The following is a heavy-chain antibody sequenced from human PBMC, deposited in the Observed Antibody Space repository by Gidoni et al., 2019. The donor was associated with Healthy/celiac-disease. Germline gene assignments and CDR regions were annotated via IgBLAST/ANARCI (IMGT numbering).Heavy chain of an antibody. CDR2: MRISSSSI. CDR1: GSTLSSAS. D-gene: IGHD1-7*01. CDR3: ARDETGTHPDEGSDYNLFDP. V-gene: IGHV3-21*01. J-gene: IGHJ5*02. Sequence: EVQLVQSGGGRVRPGGSMRLSSAGPGSTLSSASMNRVRQDPGTGLELVSAMRISSSSIYYADSVKGRFTISSDYAKNSLYLPLTRLRAEDTAVYYCARDETGTHPDEGSDYNLFDPWGQGTLVTVSS.